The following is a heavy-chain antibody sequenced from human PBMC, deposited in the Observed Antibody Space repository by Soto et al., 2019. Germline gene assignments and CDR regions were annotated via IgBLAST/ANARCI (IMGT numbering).Heavy chain of an antibody. J-gene: IGHJ6*02. D-gene: IGHD3-9*01. CDR2: TSPYNGDT. CDR1: GYIFTTYG. V-gene: IGHV1-18*01. CDR3: ARDPGYDIVAGVRYYYGMDV. Sequence: QVQLVQSGAEVKKPGASVKVSCTASGYIFTTYGVTWVRQAPGQGLEWMGWTSPYNGDTKYAEKLQGRVTMTTNTATSTAYVELRSLRADDTAVYYCARDPGYDIVAGVRYYYGMDVWGQGTTVTVSS.